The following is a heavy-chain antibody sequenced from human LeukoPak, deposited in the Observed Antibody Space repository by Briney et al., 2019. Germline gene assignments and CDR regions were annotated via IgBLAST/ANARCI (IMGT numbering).Heavy chain of an antibody. V-gene: IGHV3-64*01. J-gene: IGHJ4*02. CDR2: INGNGGSA. CDR3: ARAPTVTAESAFGY. Sequence: GGSLRLSCAASRFTFSGYAMSWVRQAPGKGLEYVSGINGNGGSALYANSVKGRFTISRDNSRHTLYLQMGSLRTEDMGVYYCARAPTVTAESAFGYWGQGTLVTVSS. CDR1: RFTFSGYA. D-gene: IGHD4-17*01.